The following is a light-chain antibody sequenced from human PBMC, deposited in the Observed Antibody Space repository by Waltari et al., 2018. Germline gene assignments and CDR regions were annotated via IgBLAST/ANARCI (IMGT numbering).Light chain of an antibody. CDR2: EAT. CDR3: CSYAGGSRVI. CDR1: KNDIGTYNF. J-gene: IGLJ2*01. Sequence: QSALTQPASLSGSPGQSITISCAGTKNDIGTYNFVSWFQQFPGQAPKLIVSEATKRPSGVSYRFSGSKSGNTASLTFSGLQAEDEADYYCCSYAGGSRVIFGGGTKLTVL. V-gene: IGLV2-23*01.